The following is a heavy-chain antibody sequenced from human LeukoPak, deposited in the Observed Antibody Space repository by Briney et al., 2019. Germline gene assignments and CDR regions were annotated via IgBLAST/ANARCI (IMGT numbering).Heavy chain of an antibody. D-gene: IGHD1-1*01. Sequence: GGSLRLSCAASGFTFDDYGMSWVRQAPGKGLEWVSGINWNGGNTGYADSVKSRFTISRDNSKNTLYLQMNSLRAEDTAVYYCAKGSQLSATAFPYDCDFWGQGTLATVSS. V-gene: IGHV3-20*04. J-gene: IGHJ4*02. CDR2: INWNGGNT. CDR3: AKGSQLSATAFPYDCDF. CDR1: GFTFDDYG.